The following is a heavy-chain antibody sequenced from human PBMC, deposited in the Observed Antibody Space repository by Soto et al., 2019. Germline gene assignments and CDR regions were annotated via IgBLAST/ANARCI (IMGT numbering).Heavy chain of an antibody. CDR3: AKDQAPYGSFDY. V-gene: IGHV3-74*01. CDR1: GFTFSNYW. Sequence: GGSLRLSCTSSGFTFSNYWVHWVRQAPGKGPEWVSRINNDGTTKSYADSVKGRFTISRDNSKNTLYLQMNSLRAEDTAVYYCAKDQAPYGSFDYWGQGTLVTVSS. D-gene: IGHD4-17*01. CDR2: INNDGTTK. J-gene: IGHJ4*02.